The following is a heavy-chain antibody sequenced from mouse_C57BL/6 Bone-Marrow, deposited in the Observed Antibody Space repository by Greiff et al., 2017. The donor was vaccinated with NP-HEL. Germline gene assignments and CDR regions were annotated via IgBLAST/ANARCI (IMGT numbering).Heavy chain of an antibody. D-gene: IGHD2-4*01. CDR2: ISSGGDYI. V-gene: IGHV5-9-1*02. Sequence: EVKVEESGEGLVKPGGSLKLSCAASGFTFSSYAMSWVRQTPEKRLEWVAYISSGGDYIYYADTVKGRFTISRDNARNTLYLQMSSLKSEDTAMYYCTRVIYYDYLYYAMDYWGQGTSVTVSS. CDR1: GFTFSSYA. CDR3: TRVIYYDYLYYAMDY. J-gene: IGHJ4*01.